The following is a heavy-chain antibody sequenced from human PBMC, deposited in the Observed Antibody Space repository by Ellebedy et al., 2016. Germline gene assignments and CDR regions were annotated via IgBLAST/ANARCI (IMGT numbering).Heavy chain of an antibody. V-gene: IGHV3-21*06. CDR3: TRDGREWSRDY. CDR1: GFTFNTAG. J-gene: IGHJ4*02. D-gene: IGHD2-8*01. CDR2: IVNSGRDT. Sequence: GGSLRLSXAASGFTFNTAGMTWVRQAPGKGLEWVATIVNSGRDTYYADPLKGRFTISRDNTRNSVYLQMDSLTVKDTAVYYCTRDGREWSRDYWGQGTLVTVSS.